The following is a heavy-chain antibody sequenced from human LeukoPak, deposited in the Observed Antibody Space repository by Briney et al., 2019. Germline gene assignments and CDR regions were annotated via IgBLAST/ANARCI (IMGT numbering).Heavy chain of an antibody. CDR3: AKKSLWSGPFDY. CDR1: GFIFSNYA. Sequence: GGSLRLSCKASGFIFSNYAMSWVRQAPGKGLEWVSIITGSGGDSYYTDSVKGRFTLSRDNSKNTLFLQMNSLRAEDTAVYFCAKKSLWSGPFDYWGQGTLVTVFS. D-gene: IGHD3-3*01. J-gene: IGHJ4*02. V-gene: IGHV3-23*01. CDR2: ITGSGGDS.